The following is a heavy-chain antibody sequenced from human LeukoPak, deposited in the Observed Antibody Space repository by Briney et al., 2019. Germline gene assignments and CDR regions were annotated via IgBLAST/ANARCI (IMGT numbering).Heavy chain of an antibody. D-gene: IGHD1-26*01. CDR3: AKRPLGSSYYFDY. CDR2: ISGGGGSS. Sequence: TGGSLRLSCAASGFTFSTYAMSWVRQAPGKGLEWVSTISGGGGSSNYADSVKGRFTISRDNSKNTLYLQMNSLRAEDTAVYYCAKRPLGSSYYFDYWGQGTLVTVSS. J-gene: IGHJ4*02. V-gene: IGHV3-23*01. CDR1: GFTFSTYA.